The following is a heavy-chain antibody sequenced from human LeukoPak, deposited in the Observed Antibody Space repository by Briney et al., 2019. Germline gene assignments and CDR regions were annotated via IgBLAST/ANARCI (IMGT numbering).Heavy chain of an antibody. Sequence: PGGSLRLTCTVSGGSISSSSYYWGWIRQPPGKGLEWIGSIYYSGSTYYNPSLKSRVTISVDTSKNQFSLKLSSVTAADTAVYYCARRDGDQPPDAFDIWGQGTMVTVSS. J-gene: IGHJ3*02. D-gene: IGHD2-2*01. V-gene: IGHV4-39*01. CDR3: ARRDGDQPPDAFDI. CDR1: GGSISSSSYY. CDR2: IYYSGST.